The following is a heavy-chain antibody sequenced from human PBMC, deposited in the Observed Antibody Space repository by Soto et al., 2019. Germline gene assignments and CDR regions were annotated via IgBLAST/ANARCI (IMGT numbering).Heavy chain of an antibody. J-gene: IGHJ4*02. CDR2: IDHDGPT. V-gene: IGHV3-74*01. Sequence: EVQLVESGGGLVQPGGSLRLSCAGSGFTFSNYWIHWVRQAPGKGLEWVSRIDHDGPTDYADSVRGRFTISRDNAENTLYLQMNSLRPEDTAVYYCVRDSHGDYCGQGTLVTVSS. CDR3: VRDSHGDY. CDR1: GFTFSNYW.